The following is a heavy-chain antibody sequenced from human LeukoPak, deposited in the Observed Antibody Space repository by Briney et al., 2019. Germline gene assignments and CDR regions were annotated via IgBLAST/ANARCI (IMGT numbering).Heavy chain of an antibody. D-gene: IGHD3-10*01. Sequence: PSETLSLTRTVSGGSISSSSYYWGWIRQPPGKGLEWIGSIYYSESTYYNPSLKSGVTISVDTSKNQFSLKLSSVTAADTAVYYCARHRGFGELFWFDPWGQGTLVTVSS. CDR3: ARHRGFGELFWFDP. V-gene: IGHV4-39*01. CDR2: IYYSEST. CDR1: GGSISSSSYY. J-gene: IGHJ5*02.